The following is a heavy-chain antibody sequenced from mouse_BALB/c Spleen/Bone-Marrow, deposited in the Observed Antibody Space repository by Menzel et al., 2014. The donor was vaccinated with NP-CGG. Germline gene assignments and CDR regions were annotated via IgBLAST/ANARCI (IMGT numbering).Heavy chain of an antibody. CDR3: ARDYDEWFAY. CDR1: GFPLTSYG. CDR2: IWAGGST. J-gene: IGHJ3*01. D-gene: IGHD2-12*01. V-gene: IGHV2-9*02. Sequence: VKLVESGPGLVAPSQSLSITCTVSGFPLTSYGVHWVRQPPGKGLEWLGVIWAGGSTNYNSALMSRLSISKDNSKSQVFLKMNSLQTDDTAMYYCARDYDEWFAYWGQGTLVTVSA.